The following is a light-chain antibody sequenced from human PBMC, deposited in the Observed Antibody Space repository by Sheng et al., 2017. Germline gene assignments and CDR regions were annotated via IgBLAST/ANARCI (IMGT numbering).Light chain of an antibody. CDR3: AAWDDSLSGYV. CDR2: SNN. CDR1: YSNIGTNY. V-gene: IGLV1-47*02. J-gene: IGLJ1*01. Sequence: QSVLTQPPSASGTPGQRVIISCSGRYSNIGTNYVYWYQQLPGTAPKLLIYSNNQRPSGVPDRFSGSKSGTSASLGISGLRTDDEADYYCAAWDDSLSGYVFGTGTRVTVL.